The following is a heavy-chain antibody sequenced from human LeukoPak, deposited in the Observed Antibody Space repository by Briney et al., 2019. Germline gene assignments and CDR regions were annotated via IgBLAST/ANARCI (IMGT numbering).Heavy chain of an antibody. CDR3: ARDRSAPAKYDFDN. J-gene: IGHJ4*02. CDR1: GFTFSSYA. V-gene: IGHV3-30*04. CDR2: IANDGRDK. Sequence: PGGSLRLSCEASGFTFSSYAMHWVRQAPSKGLEWVAVIANDGRDKHCADSVKGRFTISRDNSKNTLYLQMNSLRAEDTAVYYCARDRSAPAKYDFDNWGQGALVTISS. D-gene: IGHD4/OR15-4a*01.